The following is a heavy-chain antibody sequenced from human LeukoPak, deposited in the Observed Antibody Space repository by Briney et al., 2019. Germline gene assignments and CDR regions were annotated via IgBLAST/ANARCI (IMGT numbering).Heavy chain of an antibody. Sequence: SETLSLTCTVSGGSISSYYWSWIRQPPGKGLEWIGYIYYSGSTNYNPSLKSRVTISVDTSKNQFSLKLSSVPAADTAVYYCARAPRTPRYCSSTSCYHGGYYYYYYMDVWGKGTTVTVSS. CDR3: ARAPRTPRYCSSTSCYHGGYYYYYYMDV. J-gene: IGHJ6*03. D-gene: IGHD2-2*01. V-gene: IGHV4-59*01. CDR1: GGSISSYY. CDR2: IYYSGST.